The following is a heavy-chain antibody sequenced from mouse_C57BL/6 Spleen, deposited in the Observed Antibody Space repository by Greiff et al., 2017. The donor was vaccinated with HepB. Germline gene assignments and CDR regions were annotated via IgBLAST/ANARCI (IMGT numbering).Heavy chain of an antibody. D-gene: IGHD1-1*01. CDR1: GFTFSDYG. CDR3: ATYYYFDY. CDR2: ISSGSSTI. V-gene: IGHV5-17*01. Sequence: DVKLVESGGGLVKPGGSLKLSCAASGFTFSDYGMHWVRQAPEKGLEWVAYISSGSSTIYYADTVKGRFTISRDNAKNTLFLQMTSLRSEDTAMYYCATYYYFDYWGQGTTLTVSS. J-gene: IGHJ2*01.